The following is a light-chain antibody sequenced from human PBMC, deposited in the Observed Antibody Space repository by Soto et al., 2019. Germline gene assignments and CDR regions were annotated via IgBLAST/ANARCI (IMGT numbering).Light chain of an antibody. Sequence: QSALTQPASVSASPGQSITISCTATSNDVGFSKFVSWYQQQPGKSPQVLVYEGTKRPSGVSLRFSGSHSVNAASLTISDIHIEDEADYYCCSYATSGVVFGGGTKGTVL. CDR2: EGT. CDR1: SNDVGFSKF. CDR3: CSYATSGVV. V-gene: IGLV2-23*01. J-gene: IGLJ2*01.